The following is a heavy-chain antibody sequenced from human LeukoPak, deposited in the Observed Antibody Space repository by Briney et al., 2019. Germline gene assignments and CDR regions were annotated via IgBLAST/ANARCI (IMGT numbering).Heavy chain of an antibody. Sequence: ASVKVSCKASGYTFTSYAMHWVRQAPGQRLEWMGWINAGNGNTKYSQKFQGRVTITRDTSASTAYMELSSLRSEDTAVYYCAREARVRGKVGARPSPEVVYWGQGTLVTVSS. D-gene: IGHD3-10*01. CDR1: GYTFTSYA. V-gene: IGHV1-3*01. J-gene: IGHJ4*02. CDR3: AREARVRGKVGARPSPEVVY. CDR2: INAGNGNT.